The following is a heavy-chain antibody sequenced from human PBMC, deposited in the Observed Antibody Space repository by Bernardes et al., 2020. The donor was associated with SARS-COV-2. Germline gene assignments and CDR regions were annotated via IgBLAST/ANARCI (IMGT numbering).Heavy chain of an antibody. V-gene: IGHV1-58*01. CDR2: IVVGSGNT. D-gene: IGHD3-16*01. CDR1: GCIFSNSA. J-gene: IGHJ4*02. CDR3: AAAELGEIDS. Sequence: SVKVSCKASGCIFSNSAVQWMRQARGQSPEWKGWIVVGSGNTDYTQKFQGRVTITRDISARTAYMELSSLESEDTAVYYCAAAELGEIDSWGQGTLVTVSS.